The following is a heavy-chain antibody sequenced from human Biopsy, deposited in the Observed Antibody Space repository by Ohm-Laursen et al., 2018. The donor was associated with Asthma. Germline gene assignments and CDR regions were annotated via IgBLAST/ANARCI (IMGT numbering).Heavy chain of an antibody. J-gene: IGHJ4*02. D-gene: IGHD5/OR15-5a*01. CDR1: EDTFSSYV. Sequence: SVKVSCNASEDTFSSYVISWVRQAPGQGLEWMGGIMPPFGLTNYAQRFQDRLTISADKSTRTAYMELRRLRSEDSAVYYCARDHCSALWAGVSTDNCYFDYWGQGTLLTVSS. CDR3: ARDHCSALWAGVSTDNCYFDY. V-gene: IGHV1-69*10. CDR2: IMPPFGLT.